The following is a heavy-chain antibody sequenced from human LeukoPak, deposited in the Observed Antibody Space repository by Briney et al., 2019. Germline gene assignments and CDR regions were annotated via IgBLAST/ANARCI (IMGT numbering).Heavy chain of an antibody. CDR2: INHSGST. D-gene: IGHD4-17*01. CDR1: GGSFSGYY. J-gene: IGHJ4*02. CDR3: ARVPTVTFFDH. Sequence: SETLSLTCAVYGGSFSGYYWSWIRQPPGKGLEWIGEINHSGSTNYNPSLKSRVTISVDTSKNQFSLKLSSVTAADAAVYYCARVPTVTFFDHWGQGTLVTVSS. V-gene: IGHV4-34*01.